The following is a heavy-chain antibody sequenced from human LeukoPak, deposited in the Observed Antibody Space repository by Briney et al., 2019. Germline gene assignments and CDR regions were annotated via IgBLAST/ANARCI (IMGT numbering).Heavy chain of an antibody. V-gene: IGHV3-9*01. CDR1: GFTFSSYA. J-gene: IGHJ4*02. CDR2: ISWNSGSI. Sequence: GGSLRLSCAASGFTFSSYAMNWVRQAPGKGLEWVSGISWNSGSIGYADSVKGRFTISRDNAKNSLYLQMNSLRAEDTALYYCAKDNGYSSSLFDYWGQGTLVTVSS. CDR3: AKDNGYSSSLFDY. D-gene: IGHD6-13*01.